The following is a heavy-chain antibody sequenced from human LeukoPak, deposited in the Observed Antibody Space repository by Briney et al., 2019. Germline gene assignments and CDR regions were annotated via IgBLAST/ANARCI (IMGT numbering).Heavy chain of an antibody. D-gene: IGHD3-10*01. CDR2: IHYTGST. V-gene: IGHV4-59*01. J-gene: IGHJ5*02. CDR1: GGSMNSYY. CDR3: ARGGYYGSGNDFRFDP. Sequence: ETLSLTCTVSGGSMNSYYWSWIRQPPGKGLECIRYIHYTGSTNYNPSLKSRVTISVDTSKNQFSLKLSSVTAADTAIYYCARGGYYGSGNDFRFDPWGQGTLVTVSS.